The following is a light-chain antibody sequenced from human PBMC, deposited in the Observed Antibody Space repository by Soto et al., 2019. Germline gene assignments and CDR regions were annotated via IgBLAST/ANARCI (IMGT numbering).Light chain of an antibody. Sequence: QCALTQPASGSGAPVQSSTISCTGTSSDVGNYNYVSWFQQRPDKAPKLMIYGVSSRPSGVSNRFSGSKSGNTASLTISGLQAEDEADYYCTSYTNSSTYVFGTGTKVTVL. V-gene: IGLV2-14*01. CDR3: TSYTNSSTYV. CDR2: GVS. CDR1: SSDVGNYNY. J-gene: IGLJ1*01.